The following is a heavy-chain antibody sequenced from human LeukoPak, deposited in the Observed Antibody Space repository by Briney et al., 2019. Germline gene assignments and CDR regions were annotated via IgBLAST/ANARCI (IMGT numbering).Heavy chain of an antibody. D-gene: IGHD6-19*01. CDR2: IYYSGST. Sequence: ASETLSLTCTVSGDSISSGNYYWGWIRQPPGKGLEWIGSIYYSGSTYYNPSLESRVTISVDTSKNQFSLKLSSVTAADTAVYYCATSGWYLLPGVYWGQGTLVTVSS. CDR3: ATSGWYLLPGVY. CDR1: GDSISSGNYY. V-gene: IGHV4-39*01. J-gene: IGHJ4*02.